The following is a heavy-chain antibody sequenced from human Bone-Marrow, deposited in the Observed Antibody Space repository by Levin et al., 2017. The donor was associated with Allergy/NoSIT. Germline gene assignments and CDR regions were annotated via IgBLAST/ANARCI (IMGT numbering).Heavy chain of an antibody. D-gene: IGHD2/OR15-2a*01. CDR2: IRGKGYGGTA. CDR3: TRGPDIYFYNGMDV. Sequence: PGGSLRLSCIASGFTLGDHGLSWFRQAPGKGLEWIGFIRGKGYGGTAEYAASVQGRMTISRDDSKSIAYLQMNSLKTEDTAVYYCTRGPDIYFYNGMDVWGQGTPVTVSS. J-gene: IGHJ6*02. CDR1: GFTLGDHG. V-gene: IGHV3-49*03.